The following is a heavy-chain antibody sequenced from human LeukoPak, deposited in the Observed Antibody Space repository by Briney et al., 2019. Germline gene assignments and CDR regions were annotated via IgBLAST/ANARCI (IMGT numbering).Heavy chain of an antibody. CDR3: ASSAWGDSSSWYYYYYYYGMDV. CDR2: ISGSGGST. J-gene: IGHJ6*02. V-gene: IGHV3-23*01. CDR1: GFTFSSYA. Sequence: GGSLRLSCAASGFTFSSYAMSWVRQAPGKGLEWVSAISGSGGSTYYADSVKGRFTISRDNSKSTLYLQMNSLRAEDTAVYYCASSAWGDSSSWYYYYYYYGMDVWGQGTTVTVSS. D-gene: IGHD6-13*01.